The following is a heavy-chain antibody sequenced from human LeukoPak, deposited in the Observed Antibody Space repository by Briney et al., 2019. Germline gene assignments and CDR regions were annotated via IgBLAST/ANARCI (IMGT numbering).Heavy chain of an antibody. CDR2: ISYHARDQ. D-gene: IGHD2-8*01. V-gene: IGHV3-30*03. CDR3: AAQPCINGICYLDY. J-gene: IGHJ4*02. CDR1: GFTFSKNW. Sequence: GGSLRLSCVASGFTFSKNWMHWVRQAPGKGLEWVTVISYHARDQFYADSVKGRFTVSRDNSRNTLYLQMNSLRAEDSAVYYCAAQPCINGICYLDYWGQGTLVTVSS.